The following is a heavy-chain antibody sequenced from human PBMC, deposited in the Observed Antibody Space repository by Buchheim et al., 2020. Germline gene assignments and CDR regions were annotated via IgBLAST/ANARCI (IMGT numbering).Heavy chain of an antibody. CDR3: ARGQIQQLIPTQDK. Sequence: QVQLVESGGGVVQPGRSLRLSCAASGFTFSSYAMHWVRQAPGKGLEWVAIISYDGSNKYYADSVKGRFTISRDNSKNTLYVQMNSLRAEDTAVYYCARGQIQQLIPTQDKWGQGTL. J-gene: IGHJ4*02. V-gene: IGHV3-30-3*01. D-gene: IGHD6-13*01. CDR1: GFTFSSYA. CDR2: ISYDGSNK.